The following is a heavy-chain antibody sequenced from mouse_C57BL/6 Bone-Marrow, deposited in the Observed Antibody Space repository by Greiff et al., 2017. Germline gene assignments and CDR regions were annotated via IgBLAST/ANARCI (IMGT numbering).Heavy chain of an antibody. CDR2: IATANGNS. Sequence: EVQLQQSVAELVRPGASVKLSCTASGFNIKNTYMHWVKQRPEQGLEWIGRIATANGNSKYAPKFQGKATITADTYSNTAYLQLSSLASEGTAIYYCAGFPWFAYWGQGTLVTVSA. J-gene: IGHJ3*01. V-gene: IGHV14-3*01. CDR3: AGFPWFAY. CDR1: GFNIKNTY.